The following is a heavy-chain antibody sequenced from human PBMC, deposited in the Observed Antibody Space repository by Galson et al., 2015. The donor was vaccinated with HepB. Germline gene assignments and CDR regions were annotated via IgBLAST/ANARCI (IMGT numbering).Heavy chain of an antibody. J-gene: IGHJ4*02. V-gene: IGHV3-33*08. CDR3: AAISGYDLDSYGSDFDY. Sequence: SLRLSCAASGFTFSSYGMHWVRQAPGKGLEWVAVIWFDGSNKYYADSVKGRFTISRDNSKNTLYLQMNSLRAEDTAVYYCAAISGYDLDSYGSDFDYWGQGTLVTVSS. CDR1: GFTFSSYG. CDR2: IWFDGSNK. D-gene: IGHD5-12*01.